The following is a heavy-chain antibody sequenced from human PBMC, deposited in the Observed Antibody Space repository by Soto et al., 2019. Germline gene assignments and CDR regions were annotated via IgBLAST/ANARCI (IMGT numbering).Heavy chain of an antibody. D-gene: IGHD4-17*01. CDR1: GFIFSTYT. Sequence: GGSLRLSCAASGFIFSTYTMHWVRQAPGKGLEWVAVISYDGSHKYYADSVKGRFTISRDNSKNTLYLQMNRLTAEDTAVFYCGRAPAPDHGGVGDHWGQGTLVTVS. V-gene: IGHV3-30-3*01. CDR3: GRAPAPDHGGVGDH. J-gene: IGHJ5*02. CDR2: ISYDGSHK.